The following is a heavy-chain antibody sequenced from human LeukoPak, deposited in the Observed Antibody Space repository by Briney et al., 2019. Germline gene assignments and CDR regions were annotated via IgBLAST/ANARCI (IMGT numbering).Heavy chain of an antibody. V-gene: IGHV4-4*07. D-gene: IGHD3-10*01. Sequence: SETLSLTCTVSGGSISSYCWSWIRQPAGNGLEGSGRIYTSSSTNYNPSLRSRVTMSVDTSKNHFSLKLSSVTAADTAVYYCARGARSGSYFGNFDYWGQGTLVTVSS. CDR1: GGSISSYC. CDR3: ARGARSGSYFGNFDY. CDR2: IYTSSST. J-gene: IGHJ4*02.